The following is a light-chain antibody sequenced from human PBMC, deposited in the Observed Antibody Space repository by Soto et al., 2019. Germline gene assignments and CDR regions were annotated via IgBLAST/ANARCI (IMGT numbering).Light chain of an antibody. CDR2: ENN. CDR3: GTWDSSLSAGGV. J-gene: IGLJ3*02. Sequence: QSVLTQPPSVSVAPGQKVTISCSGSSSNIGNNYVSWYQQFPGTAPKLLIYENNKRPSGIPDRFSGSKSGTSATLGITGLQTGDEADYYCGTWDSSLSAGGVFGGGTKLTVL. CDR1: SSNIGNNY. V-gene: IGLV1-51*02.